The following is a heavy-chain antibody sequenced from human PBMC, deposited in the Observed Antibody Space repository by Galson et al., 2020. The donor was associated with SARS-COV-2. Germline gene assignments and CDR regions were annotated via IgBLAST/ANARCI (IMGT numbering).Heavy chain of an antibody. CDR2: IYWNDDK. J-gene: IGHJ4*02. Sequence: ESGPTLVKPTQTLTLTCTFSGFSLSTSGVGVGWIRQPPGKALEWLALIYWNDDKRYSPSLKSRLTITKDTSKNQVVLTMTNMDPVDTATYYCAHRLARAGLRYFDWLSPNYFDYWGQGTLVTVSS. V-gene: IGHV2-5*01. CDR3: AHRLARAGLRYFDWLSPNYFDY. D-gene: IGHD3-9*01. CDR1: GFSLSTSGVG.